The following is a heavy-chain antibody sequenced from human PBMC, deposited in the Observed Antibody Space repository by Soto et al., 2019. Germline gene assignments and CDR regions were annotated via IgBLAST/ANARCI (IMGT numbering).Heavy chain of an antibody. D-gene: IGHD6-13*01. CDR2: IRSSGSTI. CDR1: GFTFSDYY. V-gene: IGHV3-11*01. CDR3: ARGKGQQLAAFDYYGMDV. J-gene: IGHJ6*02. Sequence: QVQLVESGGGLVKPGGSLRLSCAASGFTFSDYYMSWIRQAPGKGLEWVSYIRSSGSTIYYADSVKGRFTISRDNAKNSLYLQMNSLGAGATAVYYCARGKGQQLAAFDYYGMDVWGQGTTVTVSS.